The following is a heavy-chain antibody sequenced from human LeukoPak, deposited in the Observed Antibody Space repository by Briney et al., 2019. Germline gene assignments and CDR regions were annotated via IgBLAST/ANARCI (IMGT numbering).Heavy chain of an antibody. V-gene: IGHV3-30*04. CDR3: ARLGYSGYDLPTADY. Sequence: GGSLRLSCAASGFTFSSYAMHWVRQAPGKGLEWVAVISYDGSNKYYADSVKGRFTISRDNSKNTLYLQMNSLRAEDTAVYYCARLGYSGYDLPTADYWGQGTLVTVSS. D-gene: IGHD5-12*01. CDR1: GFTFSSYA. J-gene: IGHJ4*02. CDR2: ISYDGSNK.